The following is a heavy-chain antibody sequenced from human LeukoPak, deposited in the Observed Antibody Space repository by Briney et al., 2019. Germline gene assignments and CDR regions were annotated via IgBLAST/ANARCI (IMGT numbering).Heavy chain of an antibody. D-gene: IGHD4-17*01. Sequence: GGSLRLSCAASGFTFDDYAMHWVRQAPGKGLEWVSLISWDAGSTYYADSVKGRFTISRDNSKNSLYLQMNSLRAEDTALYYCAKGAQDMTTPTSHNYYNMDVWGQGTTVTVSS. V-gene: IGHV3-43D*03. CDR3: AKGAQDMTTPTSHNYYNMDV. CDR2: ISWDAGST. J-gene: IGHJ6*02. CDR1: GFTFDDYA.